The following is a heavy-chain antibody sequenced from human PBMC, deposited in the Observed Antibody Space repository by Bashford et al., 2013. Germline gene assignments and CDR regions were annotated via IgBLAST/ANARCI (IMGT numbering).Heavy chain of an antibody. CDR1: GDSINSGTYY. Sequence: SETLSLTCTISGDSINSGTYYWSWVRQPAGKGLEWIRRIYNTVITHYNPALGGRVTISADTSKNQLFLRLNSVTAADTGVYYCARDSGAVGFWHHFYMDVWGKGTTVT. J-gene: IGHJ6*03. CDR3: ARDSGAVGFWHHFYMDV. V-gene: IGHV4-61*02. D-gene: IGHD3-10*01. CDR2: IYNTVIT.